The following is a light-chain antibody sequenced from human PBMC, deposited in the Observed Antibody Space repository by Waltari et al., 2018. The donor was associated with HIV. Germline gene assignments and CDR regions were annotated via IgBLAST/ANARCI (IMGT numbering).Light chain of an antibody. V-gene: IGKV4-1*01. CDR1: QSVLYSSNNKNY. CDR3: QQYYGTPPT. J-gene: IGKJ1*01. CDR2: WAS. Sequence: DLVMNQSPDSLAVSLGERATINCKSSQSVLYSSNNKNYLAWYQQKPGQPPKLLIYWASTRESGVPDRFSGSGSGTDFTLTISSLQAEDVAVYYCQQYYGTPPTFGQGTKVEIK.